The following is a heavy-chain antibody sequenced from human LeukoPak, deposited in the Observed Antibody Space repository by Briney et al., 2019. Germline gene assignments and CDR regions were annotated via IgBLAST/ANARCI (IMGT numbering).Heavy chain of an antibody. Sequence: GGSLSLSCAASRFTFNSYWMNWVRQAPGKGLEWVAIIEYDGSVKYYEDSVRGRFTISRDNARNSLYLQMHSLRAEDTAVYYCAKGGGRPLGDAYDIWGQGTMVTVSS. D-gene: IGHD1-26*01. CDR1: RFTFNSYW. CDR2: IEYDGSVK. V-gene: IGHV3-7*01. CDR3: AKGGGRPLGDAYDI. J-gene: IGHJ3*02.